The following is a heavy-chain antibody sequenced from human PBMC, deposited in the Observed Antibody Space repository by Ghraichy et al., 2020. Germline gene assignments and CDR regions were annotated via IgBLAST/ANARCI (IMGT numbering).Heavy chain of an antibody. CDR1: GYTFTSYD. D-gene: IGHD6-19*01. CDR2: INPNSGNT. J-gene: IGHJ4*02. CDR3: ARGFEMAVVLFDY. V-gene: IGHV1-8*02. Sequence: ASVKVSCKASGYTFTSYDINWVRQATGQGLEWMGWINPNSGNTGYAQKFQGRVTMTRNTSISTAYMELSSLRSEDTAVYYCARGFEMAVVLFDYWGQGTLVTVSP.